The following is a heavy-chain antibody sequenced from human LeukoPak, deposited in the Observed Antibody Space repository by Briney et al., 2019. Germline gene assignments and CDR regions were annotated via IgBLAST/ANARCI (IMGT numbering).Heavy chain of an antibody. V-gene: IGHV3-30-3*01. J-gene: IGHJ4*02. CDR3: AREGLIAAAGTFDY. Sequence: GGSLRLSCAVSGFTFSSYTMHWVRQAPGKGLEWVAVISYDGSNKYYADSVKGRFTISRDNSKNTLYLQMNSLRAEDTAVYYCAREGLIAAAGTFDYWGQGTLVTISS. D-gene: IGHD6-13*01. CDR1: GFTFSSYT. CDR2: ISYDGSNK.